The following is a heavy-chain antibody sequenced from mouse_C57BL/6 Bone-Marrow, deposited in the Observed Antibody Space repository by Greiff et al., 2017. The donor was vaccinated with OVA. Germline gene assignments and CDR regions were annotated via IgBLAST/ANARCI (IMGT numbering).Heavy chain of an antibody. D-gene: IGHD1-1*01. V-gene: IGHV1-50*01. CDR1: GYTFTSYW. CDR2: IDPSDSYT. CDR3: ARERLTTVVATKYFDV. J-gene: IGHJ1*03. Sequence: QVQLKESGAELVKPGASVKLSCKASGYTFTSYWMQWVKQRPGQGLEWIGEIDPSDSYTNYNQKFKGKATLTVDTSSSTAYMQLSSLTSEDSAVYYCARERLTTVVATKYFDVWGTGTTVTVSS.